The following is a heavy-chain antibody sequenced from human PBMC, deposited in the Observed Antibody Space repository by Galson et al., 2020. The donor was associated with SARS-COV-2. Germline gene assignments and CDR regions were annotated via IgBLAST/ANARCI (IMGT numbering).Heavy chain of an antibody. V-gene: IGHV1-69*13. CDR1: RGTFSNYP. CDR3: ARSNNFWSGYYREDYYYYMDV. D-gene: IGHD3-3*01. J-gene: IGHJ6*03. Sequence: SVSLLRNVSRGTFSNYPISWVRQTPGQGREWMGGIIPIFGTENNAQKVQGRVTITADGSTVTAYMELSSLRSEDTGVYCCARSNNFWSGYYREDYYYYMDVWGKEGTVTFSS. CDR2: IIPIFGTE.